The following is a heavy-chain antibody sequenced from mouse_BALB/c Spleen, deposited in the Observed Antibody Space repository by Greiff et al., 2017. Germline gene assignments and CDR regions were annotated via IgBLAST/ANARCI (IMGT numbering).Heavy chain of an antibody. CDR2: ISDGGSYT. CDR1: GFTFSDYY. Sequence: DVQLQESGGGLVKPGGSLKLSCAASGFTFSDYYMYWVRQTPEKRLEWVATISDGGSYTYYPDSVKGRFTISRDNAKNNLYLQMSSLKSEDTAMYYCARGSYWYFDVWGAGTTVTVSS. J-gene: IGHJ1*01. V-gene: IGHV5-4*02. CDR3: ARGSYWYFDV.